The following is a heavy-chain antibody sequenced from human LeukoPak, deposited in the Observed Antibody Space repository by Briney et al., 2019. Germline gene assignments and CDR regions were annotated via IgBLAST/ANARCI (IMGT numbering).Heavy chain of an antibody. V-gene: IGHV3-30-3*01. Sequence: PGRSLRLSCAASGFTFSSYAMHWVRQAPGKGLEGVVVISYDGSNKYYADSVKGRFTIYRDNSKNALYLQMNSLRAEDTAVYYCAREPNGWELRKGPFDYWGQGTLVTVSS. CDR3: AREPNGWELRKGPFDY. J-gene: IGHJ4*02. CDR1: GFTFSSYA. CDR2: ISYDGSNK. D-gene: IGHD1-26*01.